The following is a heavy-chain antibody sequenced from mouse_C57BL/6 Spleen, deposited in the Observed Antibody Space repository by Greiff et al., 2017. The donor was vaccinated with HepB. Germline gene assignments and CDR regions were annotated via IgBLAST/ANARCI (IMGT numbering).Heavy chain of an antibody. D-gene: IGHD1-3*01. J-gene: IGHJ3*01. CDR3: AREWDLPWFAY. V-gene: IGHV1-26*01. CDR2: INPNNGGT. Sequence: EVQLQQSGPELVKPGASVKISCKASGYTFTDYYMNWVKQSHGKSLEWIGDINPNNGGTSYNQKFKGKATLTVDKSSSTAYMELRSLTSEDSAVYYCAREWDLPWFAYWGQGTLVTVSA. CDR1: GYTFTDYY.